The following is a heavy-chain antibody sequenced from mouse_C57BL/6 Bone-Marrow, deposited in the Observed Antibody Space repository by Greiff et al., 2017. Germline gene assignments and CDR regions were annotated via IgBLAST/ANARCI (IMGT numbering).Heavy chain of an antibody. J-gene: IGHJ4*01. CDR3: ARWGYDGYSYAMDY. CDR2: IHPNSGST. V-gene: IGHV1-64*01. Sequence: VQLQQPGAELVKPGASVKLSCKASGYTFTSSWMHWVKQRPGQGLEWIGMIHPNSGSTNYNEKFKSKATLHVDKSSSTAYMPLSSLQSEDSAVYYCARWGYDGYSYAMDYWGQGTSVTVSS. D-gene: IGHD2-3*01. CDR1: GYTFTSSW.